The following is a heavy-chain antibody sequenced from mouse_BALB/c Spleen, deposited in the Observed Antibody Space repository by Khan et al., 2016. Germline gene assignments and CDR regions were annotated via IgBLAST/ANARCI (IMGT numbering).Heavy chain of an antibody. CDR1: GYSITSDYA. CDR2: ISYSGST. J-gene: IGHJ3*01. D-gene: IGHD2-4*01. CDR3: ARSVITTGVAY. Sequence: EVQLQESGPGLVKPSQSLSLTCTVAGYSITSDYAWNWIRQFPGNKLEWMGYISYSGSTSYNPTLKSRIYITRDTSKNEFFLQLNPVTTEDTATFYCARSVITTGVAYWGQGTLVTVSA. V-gene: IGHV3-2*02.